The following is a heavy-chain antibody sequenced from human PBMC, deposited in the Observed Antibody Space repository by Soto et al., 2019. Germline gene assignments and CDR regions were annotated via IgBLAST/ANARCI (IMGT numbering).Heavy chain of an antibody. CDR1: GGSISSGGYY. J-gene: IGHJ3*02. Sequence: SETLSLTCTDSGGSISSGGYYWSWIRQHPGKGLEWIGYIYYSGSTYYNPSLKSRVTISVDTSRNQFSLELSSVTAADTAVYYCASHSGHGDPFDIWGQGTMVTVSS. V-gene: IGHV4-31*03. CDR2: IYYSGST. CDR3: ASHSGHGDPFDI. D-gene: IGHD5-12*01.